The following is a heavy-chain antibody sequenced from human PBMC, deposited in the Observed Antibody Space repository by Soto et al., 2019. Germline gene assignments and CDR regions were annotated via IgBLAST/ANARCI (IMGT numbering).Heavy chain of an antibody. Sequence: QVQLVQSGAEVKKPGSSVKVSCKASGGTFSSYAISWVRQAPGQGLEWMGGIIPIFGTANYAQKFQGRVTIAADESTSTAYMELSSLRSEDTAVYYCASEEGYCSGGSCYSRGYGLDVCGQGTTVTVSS. CDR3: ASEEGYCSGGSCYSRGYGLDV. D-gene: IGHD2-15*01. J-gene: IGHJ6*02. CDR1: GGTFSSYA. V-gene: IGHV1-69*01. CDR2: IIPIFGTA.